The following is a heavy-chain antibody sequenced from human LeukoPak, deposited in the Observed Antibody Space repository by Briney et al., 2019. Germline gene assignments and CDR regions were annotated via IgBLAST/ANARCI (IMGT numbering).Heavy chain of an antibody. V-gene: IGHV1-2*06. J-gene: IGHJ4*02. Sequence: GASVKVSCKASGYTLTGYYMHWVRQAPGQGLEWMGRINPNSGGTNYAQKFQGRVTMTRDTSISTAYMELSRLRSDDTAVYYCAREGYSGYGGEKGFDYWGQGTLVTVSS. CDR2: INPNSGGT. CDR3: AREGYSGYGGEKGFDY. D-gene: IGHD5-12*01. CDR1: GYTLTGYY.